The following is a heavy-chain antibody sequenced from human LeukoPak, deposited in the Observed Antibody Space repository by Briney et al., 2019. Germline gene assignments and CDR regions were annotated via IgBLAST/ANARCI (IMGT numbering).Heavy chain of an antibody. CDR2: IYYSGIT. J-gene: IGHJ4*02. D-gene: IGHD4-11*01. CDR3: ARHSPSYSRIDY. V-gene: IGHV4-59*01. CDR1: GGSISNYY. Sequence: SETLSLTCTVSGGSISNYYWSWIRQPPGKGLEWIGYIYYSGITNYSPSLKSRVTISADTSKNQFSLNLNSVTAADTAVYYCARHSPSYSRIDYWGQGTLVTVSS.